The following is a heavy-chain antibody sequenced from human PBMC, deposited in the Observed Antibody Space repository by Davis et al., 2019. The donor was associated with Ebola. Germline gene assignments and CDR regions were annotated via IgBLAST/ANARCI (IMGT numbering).Heavy chain of an antibody. J-gene: IGHJ4*02. CDR1: GFTFSSSA. V-gene: IGHV3-23*01. D-gene: IGHD3-10*01. CDR2: ISGSGGST. Sequence: GESLKISCVTSGFTFSSSAMNWVRQAPGMGLEWVSTISGSGGSTYYGESVKGRFTISRDNSKNTRYLQMNSLRVDDSAVYYCARDLWFGELSDCWGQGTLVTVSS. CDR3: ARDLWFGELSDC.